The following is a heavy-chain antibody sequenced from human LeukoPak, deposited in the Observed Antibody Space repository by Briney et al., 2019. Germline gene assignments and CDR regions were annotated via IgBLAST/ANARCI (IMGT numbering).Heavy chain of an antibody. V-gene: IGHV3-48*01. D-gene: IGHD3-22*01. J-gene: IGHJ4*02. CDR3: AKDQPSYYYDSSGYSTGDY. Sequence: SGGSLRLSCAASGFTFSSYSMNWVRQAPGKGLEWVSYISSSSSTIYYADSVKGRFTISRDNAKNSLYLQMNSLRAEDTAVYYCAKDQPSYYYDSSGYSTGDYWGQGTLVTVSS. CDR1: GFTFSSYS. CDR2: ISSSSSTI.